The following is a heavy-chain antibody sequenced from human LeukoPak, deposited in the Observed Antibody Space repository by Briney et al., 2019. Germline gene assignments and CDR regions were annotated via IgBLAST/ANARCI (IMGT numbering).Heavy chain of an antibody. J-gene: IGHJ4*02. CDR2: IYYSGTT. Sequence: SETLSLTCTVSGGSISNYYWSWIRQPPGKGLEWIGYIYYSGTTNYNPSLKSRVTISVDTSKNQFSLKLSSVTAADTAVYYCARTDIVATIHFDYWGQGTLVTVSS. CDR3: ARTDIVATIHFDY. CDR1: GGSISNYY. D-gene: IGHD5-12*01. V-gene: IGHV4-59*01.